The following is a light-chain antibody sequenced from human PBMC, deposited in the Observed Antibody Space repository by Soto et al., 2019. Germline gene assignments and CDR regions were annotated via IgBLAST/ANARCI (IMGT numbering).Light chain of an antibody. CDR2: EVS. V-gene: IGLV2-8*01. CDR1: SSDVGGYNY. J-gene: IGLJ2*01. CDR3: CSYAGSSSL. Sequence: QSVLTQPPSASGSPGQSVTISCTGTSSDVGGYNYVSWYQQHPGKAPKLMIYEVSKRPSGVPDRFSGAKSGNTAFLTVSGLQTEDEADYYCCSYAGSSSLFGGGTQLTVL.